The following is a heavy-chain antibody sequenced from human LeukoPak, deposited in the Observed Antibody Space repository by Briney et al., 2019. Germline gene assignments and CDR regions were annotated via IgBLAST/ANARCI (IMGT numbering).Heavy chain of an antibody. CDR3: AKDRGSYYDYFDY. CDR2: ISYDGSNK. J-gene: IGHJ4*02. V-gene: IGHV3-30*18. D-gene: IGHD1-26*01. Sequence: PGGSLRLSCAASGFTFSSYGMHWVRQAPGKGLEWVAVISYDGSNKYYADSVKGRFTISRDNSKNTLYLQMNSLRAEDTAVYYCAKDRGSYYDYFDYWGQGTLVTVSS. CDR1: GFTFSSYG.